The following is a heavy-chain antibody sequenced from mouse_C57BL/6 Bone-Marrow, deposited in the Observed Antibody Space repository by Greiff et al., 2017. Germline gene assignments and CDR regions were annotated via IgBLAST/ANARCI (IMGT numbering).Heavy chain of an antibody. Sequence: ESGPGLVKPSQSLSLTCSVTGYSITSGYYWNWIRQFPGNKLEWMGYISYDGSNNYNPSLKNRISITRDTSKNQFFLKLNSVTTEDTATYYCARGVLFITTVVATDYAMDYWGQGTSGTVSS. D-gene: IGHD1-1*01. V-gene: IGHV3-6*01. CDR2: ISYDGSN. J-gene: IGHJ4*01. CDR3: ARGVLFITTVVATDYAMDY. CDR1: GYSITSGYY.